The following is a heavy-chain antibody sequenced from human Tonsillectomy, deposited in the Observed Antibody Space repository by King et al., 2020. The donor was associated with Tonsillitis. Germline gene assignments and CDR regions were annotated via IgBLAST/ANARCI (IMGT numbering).Heavy chain of an antibody. J-gene: IGHJ3*02. D-gene: IGHD4-11*01. V-gene: IGHV3-33*01. Sequence: QVQLVESGGGVVQPGRSLRLSCAASGFTFSNYGMHWVRQAPGKGLEWVGAMWYDGGKNYADSVKGRLTISRDNSKNTLYLEMNSLRADDTAVYYCARDQLDHSNYQGDAFDIWGQGTMVTVSS. CDR1: GFTFSNYG. CDR3: ARDQLDHSNYQGDAFDI. CDR2: MWYDGGK.